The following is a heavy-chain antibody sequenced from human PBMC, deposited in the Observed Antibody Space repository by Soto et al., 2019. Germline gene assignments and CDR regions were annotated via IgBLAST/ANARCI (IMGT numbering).Heavy chain of an antibody. D-gene: IGHD1-1*01. V-gene: IGHV4-34*01. CDR1: GGSFSGYY. CDR2: INHSGST. J-gene: IGHJ4*02. Sequence: PSETLSLTCAVYGGSFSGYYWSWIRQPPGKGLEWIGEINHSGSTNYNPSLKRRVTISVDTSKNQFSLKLSSVTAADTAVYYCARAMAYNWGFPLVSFVDYWGQGTLVTVSS. CDR3: ARAMAYNWGFPLVSFVDY.